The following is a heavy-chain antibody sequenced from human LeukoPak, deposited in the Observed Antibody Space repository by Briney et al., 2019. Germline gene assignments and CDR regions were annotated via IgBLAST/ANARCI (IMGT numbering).Heavy chain of an antibody. D-gene: IGHD6-13*01. V-gene: IGHV3-30*04. J-gene: IGHJ4*02. CDR2: ISYDGSNK. CDR1: GFTFSSYA. CDR3: ARDSGQQLEPDY. Sequence: GRSLRLSCAASGFTFSSYAMHWVRQAPGKGLEWVAVISYDGSNKYYADSVKGRFTISRDNSKNTLYLQMNSLRAEDTAVYYCARDSGQQLEPDYWGQGTLVTVSS.